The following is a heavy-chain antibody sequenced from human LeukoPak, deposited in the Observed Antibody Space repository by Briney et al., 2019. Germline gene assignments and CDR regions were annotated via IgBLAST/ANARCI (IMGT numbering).Heavy chain of an antibody. CDR1: GFTFSIFS. D-gene: IGHD4-17*01. CDR2: IRGSSTSI. CDR3: ARKLGGDYGEAFDI. V-gene: IGHV3-21*01. J-gene: IGHJ3*02. Sequence: GGSLRLSRAASGFTFSIFSTNCVCEAPGKGLGWGSSIRGSSTSIYYAESVKGRFTNTRENAKSSLYLQMNSLRAEDVAVYYCARKLGGDYGEAFDIWGQGTMVTVSS.